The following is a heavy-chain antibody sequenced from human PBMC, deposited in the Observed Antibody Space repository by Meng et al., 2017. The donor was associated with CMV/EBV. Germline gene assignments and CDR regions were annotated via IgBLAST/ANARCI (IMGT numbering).Heavy chain of an antibody. CDR1: GYTFTSYY. V-gene: IGHV1-46*01. J-gene: IGHJ4*02. CDR2: INPSGGST. Sequence: QVELVQSGAEVKKPGALGKVSCKASGYTFTSYYMRWVRQAPGQGLEWMGIINPSGGSTSYAQKFQGRVTMTRDTSTSTVYMELSSLRSEDTAVYYCARDGYSGSYGGDYWGQGTLVTVPS. CDR3: ARDGYSGSYGGDY. D-gene: IGHD1-26*01.